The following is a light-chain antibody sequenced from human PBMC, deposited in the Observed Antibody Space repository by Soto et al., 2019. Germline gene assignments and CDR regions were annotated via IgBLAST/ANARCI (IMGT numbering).Light chain of an antibody. Sequence: QSALTQPASVSRSPGQSITISCTGTSSDVGGYNYVSWYQQHPGKAPKLMIYDVSNRPSGVSNRFSGSKSGNTASLTISGLQAEDEADYYCSSYTSSSTLDVFGTGTKRTVL. CDR3: SSYTSSSTLDV. J-gene: IGLJ1*01. V-gene: IGLV2-14*01. CDR2: DVS. CDR1: SSDVGGYNY.